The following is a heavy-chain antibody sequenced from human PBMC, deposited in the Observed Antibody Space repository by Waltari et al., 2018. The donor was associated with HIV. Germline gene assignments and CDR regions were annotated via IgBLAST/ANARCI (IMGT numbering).Heavy chain of an antibody. J-gene: IGHJ6*02. CDR2: ISNNGHST. V-gene: IGHV3-64D*06. Sequence: EVQLVESGGGLVQPGGSLRLSCSASGFTFSSYAMHWVRQAPGKGLEDVSAISNNGHSTYYADSVKGRVTISRDNAKNTLNLQMSSLRAEDTAVYYCVKEGGYCSGGRCYYYGMDVWGQGTTVTVSS. CDR3: VKEGGYCSGGRCYYYGMDV. CDR1: GFTFSSYA. D-gene: IGHD2-15*01.